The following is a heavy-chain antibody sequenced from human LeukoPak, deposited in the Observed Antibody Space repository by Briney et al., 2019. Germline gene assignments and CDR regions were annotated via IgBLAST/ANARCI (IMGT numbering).Heavy chain of an antibody. CDR3: AKGATYYDILTGYYPVEYFDH. J-gene: IGHJ4*02. V-gene: IGHV6-1*01. CDR1: GDSVSSNSAA. CDR2: TYYRSKWYN. Sequence: SQTLSLTCAISGDSVSSNSAAWNWIRQSPSRGLEWLGRTYYRSKWYNDYAVSVKSRITINPDTSENQFSLQLNSVTPEDTAVYYCAKGATYYDILTGYYPVEYFDHWGQGTLVTVSS. D-gene: IGHD3-9*01.